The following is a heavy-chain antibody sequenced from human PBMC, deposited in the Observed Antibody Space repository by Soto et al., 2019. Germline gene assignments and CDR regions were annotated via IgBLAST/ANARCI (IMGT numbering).Heavy chain of an antibody. V-gene: IGHV1-2*04. J-gene: IGHJ6*02. CDR3: ARDKIAAAAHYYYYGMDV. Sequence: GASVKVSCKASGYTFTGYYMHWVRQAPGQGLEWMGWINPNSGGTNYAQKFQGWVTMTRDTSISTAYMELSRLRSDDTAVYYCARDKIAAAAHYYYYGMDVWGQGTTVTVS. D-gene: IGHD6-13*01. CDR2: INPNSGGT. CDR1: GYTFTGYY.